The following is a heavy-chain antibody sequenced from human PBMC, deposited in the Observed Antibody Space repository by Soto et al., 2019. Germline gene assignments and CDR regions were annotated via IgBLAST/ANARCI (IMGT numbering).Heavy chain of an antibody. CDR2: IVVGSGNT. CDR3: AAELYSGGSCCSFDI. J-gene: IGHJ3*02. Sequence: QMQVVQSGPEVKSPGTSVKVSCKTSGFTFSNSAVQWVRQARGQRLEWMGWIVVGSGNTNYAQKFRERVTITRDMSTSTAHMELSSLRSEDTAVYYCAAELYSGGSCCSFDIWGQGTMATVSS. CDR1: GFTFSNSA. V-gene: IGHV1-58*01. D-gene: IGHD2-15*01.